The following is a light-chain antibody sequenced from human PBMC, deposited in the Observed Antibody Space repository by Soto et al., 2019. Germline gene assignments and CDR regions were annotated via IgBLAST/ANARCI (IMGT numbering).Light chain of an antibody. J-gene: IGKJ1*01. CDR2: GTS. V-gene: IGKV3-20*01. CDR1: QSVSSSY. CDR3: QQFGNSPWT. Sequence: EIVLAQSPGTLSLSPGERATLSCRASQSVSSSYLAWYPQKSGQPPRLLISGTSNRATGIPDRFSGSGSGRDFTLTISRLEPEDFAVYFCQQFGNSPWTFGQGTKVDIK.